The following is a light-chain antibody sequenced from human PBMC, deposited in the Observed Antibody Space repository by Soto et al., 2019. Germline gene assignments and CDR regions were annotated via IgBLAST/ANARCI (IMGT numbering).Light chain of an antibody. CDR3: TSSTISSVF. CDR1: SSDVGAYNY. J-gene: IGLJ6*01. V-gene: IGLV2-14*03. CDR2: AVN. Sequence: QSALTQPASVSGSPGQSITISCSGTSSDVGAYNYVSWYQHHPGKAPKLLIYAVNNRPSGVSNRFSGSKSGNTASLTISGLQSEDEADYHCTSSTISSVFFGSGTQLTVL.